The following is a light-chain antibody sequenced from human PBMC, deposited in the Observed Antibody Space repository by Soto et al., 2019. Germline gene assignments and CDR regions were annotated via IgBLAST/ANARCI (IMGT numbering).Light chain of an antibody. Sequence: EIVLTQSPATLSLSPGERATLSCRASQSVSRYLAWYQQTPGQAPRLLIYDASNRATGIPSRFSGSGSGTYFTLTISSLEPEDFAVYYCQQRSSWPRLTFGGGTKVES. CDR1: QSVSRY. V-gene: IGKV3-11*01. CDR2: DAS. CDR3: QQRSSWPRLT. J-gene: IGKJ4*01.